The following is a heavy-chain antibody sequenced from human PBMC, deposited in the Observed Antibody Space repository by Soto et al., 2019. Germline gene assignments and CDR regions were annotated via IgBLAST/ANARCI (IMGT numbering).Heavy chain of an antibody. CDR3: ATVRYGYSGYDLFDY. CDR1: GYTLTELS. CDR2: FDPEDGET. J-gene: IGHJ4*02. V-gene: IGHV1-24*01. D-gene: IGHD5-12*01. Sequence: ASVKVSCKVSGYTLTELSMHWVRQAPGKGLEWMGGFDPEDGETIYAQKFQGRVTMTEDTSTDTAYMELSSLRSEDTAVYYCATVRYGYSGYDLFDYWGQGXTVTVYS.